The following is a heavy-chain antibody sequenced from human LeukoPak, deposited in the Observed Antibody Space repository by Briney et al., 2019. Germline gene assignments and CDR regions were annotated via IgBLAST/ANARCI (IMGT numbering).Heavy chain of an antibody. CDR1: GFTFSSYG. D-gene: IGHD3-9*01. CDR2: IRYDGSNK. Sequence: PGGSLRLSCAASGFTFSSYGMHWVRQAPGKGLEWVAFIRYDGSNKYYADSVKGRFTISRDNSKNTLYLQMNSLRAEDTAVYYCAKDHYYDILTGLGDYWGQGTLVTVSS. V-gene: IGHV3-30*02. CDR3: AKDHYYDILTGLGDY. J-gene: IGHJ4*02.